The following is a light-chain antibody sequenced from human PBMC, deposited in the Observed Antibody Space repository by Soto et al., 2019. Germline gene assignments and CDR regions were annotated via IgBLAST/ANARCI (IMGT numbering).Light chain of an antibody. Sequence: IQMTQSPSSLSASVGDRVTITCRASQSISSYLNWYQQKPGKAPNLLIYAASSLQSGVQSRFSGSGSGTDFTLTISSLQPEDFATYYCQQNYSTPITFGQGTRLEI. V-gene: IGKV1-39*01. J-gene: IGKJ5*01. CDR1: QSISSY. CDR3: QQNYSTPIT. CDR2: AAS.